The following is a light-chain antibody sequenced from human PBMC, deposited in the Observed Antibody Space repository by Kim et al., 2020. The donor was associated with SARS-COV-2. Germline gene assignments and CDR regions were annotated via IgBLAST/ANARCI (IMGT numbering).Light chain of an antibody. CDR3: SSYTSSSTLVV. CDR2: DVS. V-gene: IGLV2-14*03. Sequence: QSITISCPGTSSDVGGYNYVSWYQHHPGKAPKLMIYDVSNRPSGVSNRFSGSKSGNTASLTISGLQAEDEADYYCSSYTSSSTLVVFGGGTKVTVL. J-gene: IGLJ2*01. CDR1: SSDVGGYNY.